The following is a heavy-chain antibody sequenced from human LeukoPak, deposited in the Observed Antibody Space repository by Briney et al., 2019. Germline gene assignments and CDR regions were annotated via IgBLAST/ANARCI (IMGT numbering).Heavy chain of an antibody. CDR3: ARVRSGSYLNYYYYMDV. CDR2: INHSGST. D-gene: IGHD1-26*01. Sequence: SEALSLTCTVSGGSISSSSYYWSWIRQPAGKGLEWIGEINHSGSTNYNPSLKSRVTISVDTSKNQFSLKLSAVTAADTAVYYCARVRSGSYLNYYYYMDVWGKGTTVTVSS. CDR1: GGSISSSSYY. V-gene: IGHV4-39*07. J-gene: IGHJ6*03.